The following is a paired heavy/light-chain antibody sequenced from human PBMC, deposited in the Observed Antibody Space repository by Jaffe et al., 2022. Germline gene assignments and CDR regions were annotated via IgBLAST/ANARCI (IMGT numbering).Light chain of an antibody. CDR3: SSYAGSNNGDVV. J-gene: IGLJ2*01. CDR1: SSDVGGYNY. Sequence: QSALTQPPSASGSPGQSVTISCTGTSSDVGGYNYVSWYQQHPGKAPKLMIYEVSKRPSGVPDRFSGSKSGNTASLTVSGLQAEDEADYYCSSYAGSNNGDVVFGGGTKLTVL. CDR2: EVS. V-gene: IGLV2-8*01.
Heavy chain of an antibody. D-gene: IGHD3-10*01. J-gene: IGHJ4*02. V-gene: IGHV1-2*02. CDR3: ARDGGGGYYYGSGNGFDY. Sequence: QVQLVQSGAEVKKPGASVKVSCKASGYTFTGYYMHWVRQAPGQGLEWMGWINPNSGGTNYAQKFQGRVTMTRDTSISTAYMELSRLRSDDTAVYYCARDGGGGYYYGSGNGFDYWGQGTLVTVSS. CDR2: INPNSGGT. CDR1: GYTFTGYY.